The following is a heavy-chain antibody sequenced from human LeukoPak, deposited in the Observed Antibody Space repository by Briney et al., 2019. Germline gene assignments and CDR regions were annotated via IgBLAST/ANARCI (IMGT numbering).Heavy chain of an antibody. CDR2: INPVGGTT. Sequence: ASVKVPCKTSGYTFTSYYIHWVRQAPGQGLEWMGIINPVGGTTDYPQKFQGRVTMTRDTSTSTVYMELSSLSPEDTAVYYCARQQGLQNLNFDYWGQGALVTVSS. CDR1: GYTFTSYY. CDR3: ARQQGLQNLNFDY. J-gene: IGHJ4*02. V-gene: IGHV1-46*01. D-gene: IGHD4-11*01.